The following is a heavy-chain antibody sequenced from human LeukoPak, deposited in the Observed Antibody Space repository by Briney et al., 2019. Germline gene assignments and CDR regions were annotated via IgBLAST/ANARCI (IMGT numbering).Heavy chain of an antibody. Sequence: SETLSLTCTVSGGSISSYYWSWIRQPPGKGLEWIGHIYYSGSTNYNPSLKSRVTISVDTSKNQFSLKLSSVTAADMAVYYCARGGAIVGATSAFDIWGQGTMVTVSS. D-gene: IGHD1-26*01. CDR2: IYYSGST. J-gene: IGHJ3*02. V-gene: IGHV4-59*08. CDR1: GGSISSYY. CDR3: ARGGAIVGATSAFDI.